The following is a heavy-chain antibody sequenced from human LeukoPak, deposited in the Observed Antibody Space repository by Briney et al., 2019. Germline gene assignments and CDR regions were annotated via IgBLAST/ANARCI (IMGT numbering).Heavy chain of an antibody. D-gene: IGHD3-16*01. J-gene: IGHJ4*02. CDR3: ARGRGRDYFDY. Sequence: SATLSLTFTVSGGSIISYYWSWVRQPPGKGLEWIGYIYYSGSTNYNPSLKSRVPISVDTSKSQFSLKLSSVTAADAAVYYCARGRGRDYFDYWGQGTLVTVSS. CDR2: IYYSGST. CDR1: GGSIISYY. V-gene: IGHV4-59*01.